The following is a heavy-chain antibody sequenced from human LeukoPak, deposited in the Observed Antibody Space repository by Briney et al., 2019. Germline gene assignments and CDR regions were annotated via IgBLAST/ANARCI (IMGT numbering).Heavy chain of an antibody. Sequence: ASVKVSCKASGYTFTSYYMHWVRQAPGQGLEWMGIINPSGGSTRYAQKFQGRVTMTRDTSTSTVYMELSSLRSEDTAVYYCARDLPGIAVAAHDDAFDIWGQGTMVTVSS. V-gene: IGHV1-46*01. CDR3: ARDLPGIAVAAHDDAFDI. CDR2: INPSGGST. CDR1: GYTFTSYY. J-gene: IGHJ3*02. D-gene: IGHD6-19*01.